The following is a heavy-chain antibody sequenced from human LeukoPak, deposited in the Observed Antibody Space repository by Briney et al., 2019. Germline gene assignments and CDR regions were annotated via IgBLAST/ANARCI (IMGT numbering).Heavy chain of an antibody. V-gene: IGHV4-39*07. J-gene: IGHJ3*02. CDR2: IYYSGST. D-gene: IGHD3-10*01. CDR3: ARAPPHSYYGSGRVAFDI. CDR1: GGSISSSSYY. Sequence: SETLSLTCTVSGGSISSSSYYWGWIRQPPGKGLEWIGSIYYSGSTYYNPSLKSRVTISVDTSKNQFSLKLSSVTAADTAVYYCARAPPHSYYGSGRVAFDIWGQGTMVTVSS.